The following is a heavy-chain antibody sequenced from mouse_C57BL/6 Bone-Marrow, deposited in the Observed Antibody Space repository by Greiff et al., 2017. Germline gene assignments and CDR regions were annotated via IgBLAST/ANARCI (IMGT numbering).Heavy chain of an antibody. CDR3: ARGDYYGSSYLDY. CDR1: GYSFTDYN. D-gene: IGHD1-1*01. Sequence: VQLKESGPELVKPGASVKISCKASGYSFTDYNMNWVKQSNGKSLEWIGVINPNYGTTSYNQKFKGKATLTVDQSSSTSYMQLNSLTSEDSAVYYCARGDYYGSSYLDYWGQGTTLTVSS. J-gene: IGHJ2*01. CDR2: INPNYGTT. V-gene: IGHV1-39*01.